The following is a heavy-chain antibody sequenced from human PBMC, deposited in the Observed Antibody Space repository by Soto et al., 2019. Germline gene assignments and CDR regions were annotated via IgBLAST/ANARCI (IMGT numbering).Heavy chain of an antibody. J-gene: IGHJ6*02. CDR1: GFTFSSYG. V-gene: IGHV3-33*01. D-gene: IGHD5-18*01. CDR3: ARDDPRGGYSFKYGMDV. Sequence: GGSLRLSCAASGFTFSSYGMHWVRQAPGKGLEWVAVIWYDGSNKYYADSVKGRFTISRDNSKNTLYLQMNSLRAEDTAVYYCARDDPRGGYSFKYGMDVWGQGTTVTV. CDR2: IWYDGSNK.